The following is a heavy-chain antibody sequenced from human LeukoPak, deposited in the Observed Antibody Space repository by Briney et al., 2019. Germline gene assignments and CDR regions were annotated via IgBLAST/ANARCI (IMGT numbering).Heavy chain of an antibody. D-gene: IGHD2-15*01. J-gene: IGHJ4*02. CDR2: IYYGGRT. V-gene: IGHV4-59*01. CDR3: ARRFGSGDYFDS. Sequence: SETLSLTCSVSGDSISSYYWSWIRQPPGKGLEWIGYIYYGGRTNYNPSLKSRVTISVHTSKNHFSLKLSSVTAADTAVYYCARRFGSGDYFDSWGQGTLVTVSS. CDR1: GDSISSYY.